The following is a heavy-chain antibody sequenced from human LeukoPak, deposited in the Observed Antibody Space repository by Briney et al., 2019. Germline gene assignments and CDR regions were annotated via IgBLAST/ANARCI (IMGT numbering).Heavy chain of an antibody. Sequence: SETLSLTCTVSGGSISSGSYYWSWIRQPAGKGLEWIGRIYTSGSTNYNPSLKSRVTISVDTSKNQFSLKLSSVTAADTAVYYCARRWFVVVTAIQNWFDPWGQGTLVTVSS. D-gene: IGHD2-21*02. CDR3: ARRWFVVVTAIQNWFDP. V-gene: IGHV4-61*02. CDR2: IYTSGST. J-gene: IGHJ5*02. CDR1: GGSISSGSYY.